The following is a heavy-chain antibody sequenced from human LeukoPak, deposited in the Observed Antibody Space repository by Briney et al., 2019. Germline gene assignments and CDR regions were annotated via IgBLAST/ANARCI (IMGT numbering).Heavy chain of an antibody. CDR2: IYTSGST. Sequence: PSETLSLTCAVYGGSFSSYYWSWIRQPAGKGLEWIGRIYTSGSTNYNPSLKSRVTMSVDTSKNQFSLKLSSVTAADTAVYYCARLGLGFGELSFDIWGQGTMVTVSS. D-gene: IGHD3-10*01. CDR3: ARLGLGFGELSFDI. CDR1: GGSFSSYY. V-gene: IGHV4-59*10. J-gene: IGHJ3*02.